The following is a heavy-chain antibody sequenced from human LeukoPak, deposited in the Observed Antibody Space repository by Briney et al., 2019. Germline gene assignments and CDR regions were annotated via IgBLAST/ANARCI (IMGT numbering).Heavy chain of an antibody. J-gene: IGHJ4*02. CDR1: GYTFTSYG. CDR2: ISAYNGNT. V-gene: IGHV1-18*01. Sequence: ASVKVSCKASGYTFTSYGISWVRQAPGQGLEWTGWISAYNGNTNYAQKLQGRVTMTTDTSTSTAYMELRSLRSDDTAVYYCARDRYYDFWSGYPFDYWGQGTLVTVSS. CDR3: ARDRYYDFWSGYPFDY. D-gene: IGHD3-3*01.